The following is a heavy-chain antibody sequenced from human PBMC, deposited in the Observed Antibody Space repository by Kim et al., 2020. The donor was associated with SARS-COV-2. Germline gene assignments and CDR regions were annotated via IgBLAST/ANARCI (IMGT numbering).Heavy chain of an antibody. D-gene: IGHD2-8*01. CDR3: ARVYVFQTRHYYYYGMDV. V-gene: IGHV4-59*01. Sequence: RSLVTISVDTSKNQFSLKLSSVTAADTAVYYCARVYVFQTRHYYYYGMDVWGQGTTVTVSS. J-gene: IGHJ6*02.